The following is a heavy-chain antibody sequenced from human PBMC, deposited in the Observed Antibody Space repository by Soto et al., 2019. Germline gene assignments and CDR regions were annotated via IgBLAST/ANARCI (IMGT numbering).Heavy chain of an antibody. V-gene: IGHV1-2*04. CDR2: INPNSGGT. CDR1: GYTFTGYY. D-gene: IGHD2-21*02. J-gene: IGHJ4*02. Sequence: ASVKVSCKASGYTFTGYYMHWVRQAPGQGLEWMGWINPNSGGTNYAQKFQGWVTMTRDTSISTAYMELSRLRSDDTAVYYCARGGPPIPATAIHYWGQGTLVTVSS. CDR3: ARGGPPIPATAIHY.